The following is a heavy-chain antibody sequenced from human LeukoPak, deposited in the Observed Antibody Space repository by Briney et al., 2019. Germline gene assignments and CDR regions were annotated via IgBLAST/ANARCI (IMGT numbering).Heavy chain of an antibody. D-gene: IGHD3-3*01. Sequence: SQTLSLTCAIGGDGFSSNSAAWNWVRLSPSRGLEWLGRTYYRSKWFKEYASSVKSRIILNSDTPRNEVSLHLHSVTPEDTAVYYCTRGSIGGWFDPWGQGTPVTVSS. J-gene: IGHJ5*02. CDR3: TRGSIGGWFDP. CDR1: GDGFSSNSAA. CDR2: TYYRSKWFK. V-gene: IGHV6-1*01.